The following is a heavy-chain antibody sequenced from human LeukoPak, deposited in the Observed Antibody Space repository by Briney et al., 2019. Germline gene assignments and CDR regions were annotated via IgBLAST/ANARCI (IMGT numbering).Heavy chain of an antibody. CDR2: IKEDGSEK. J-gene: IGHJ4*02. Sequence: GGSLRLSCAASGFTFSSSWMTWVRQASGKGLEWVANIKEDGSEKNYVDSVKGRFTISRDNAKNSVYLEMNSLRAEDTAVYYCARDSGYDTFDYWGQGTLVTVSS. V-gene: IGHV3-7*03. CDR3: ARDSGYDTFDY. D-gene: IGHD5-12*01. CDR1: GFTFSSSW.